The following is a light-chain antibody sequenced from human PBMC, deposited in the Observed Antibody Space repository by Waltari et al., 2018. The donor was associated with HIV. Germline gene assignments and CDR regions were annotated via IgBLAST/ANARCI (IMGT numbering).Light chain of an antibody. V-gene: IGKV3-15*01. CDR2: YTH. J-gene: IGKJ2*01. Sequence: EIVLTQSPATLSVSPGEKATLSCRASQNVDRDLAWYQQRPGQAPRLLMFYTHPRVTGIPARFSGTGFGTDFTLTISSLQADDAAIYYCQHYHNDPPMYTFGQGTRLEI. CDR3: QHYHNDPPMYT. CDR1: QNVDRD.